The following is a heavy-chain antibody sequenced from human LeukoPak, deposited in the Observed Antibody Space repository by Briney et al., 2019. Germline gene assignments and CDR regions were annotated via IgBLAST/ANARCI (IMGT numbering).Heavy chain of an antibody. J-gene: IGHJ4*02. Sequence: ASVKVSCKASGYTFTGYYMHWVRQAPGQGLEWMGWINPNSGGTNYAQKFQGRVTMTRDTSISTAYMKLSRLRSDDTAVYYCARVRYCSSTSCYGGDYWGQGTLVTVSS. CDR3: ARVRYCSSTSCYGGDY. CDR2: INPNSGGT. D-gene: IGHD2-2*01. CDR1: GYTFTGYY. V-gene: IGHV1-2*02.